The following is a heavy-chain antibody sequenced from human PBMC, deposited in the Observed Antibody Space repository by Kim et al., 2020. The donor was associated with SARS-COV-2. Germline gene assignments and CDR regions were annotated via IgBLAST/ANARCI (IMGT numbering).Heavy chain of an antibody. CDR2: ISWDSGSI. J-gene: IGHJ6*02. D-gene: IGHD2-15*01. V-gene: IGHV3-9*01. CDR1: GFTFDDYA. CDR3: AKDMSRPNCSGGSCYSGYYYYGMDV. Sequence: GGSLRLSCAASGFTFDDYAMHWVRQAPGKGLEWVSGISWDSGSIGYADSVKGRFTISRDNAKNSLYLQMNSLRAEDTALYYCAKDMSRPNCSGGSCYSGYYYYGMDVWGQGTTVTVSS.